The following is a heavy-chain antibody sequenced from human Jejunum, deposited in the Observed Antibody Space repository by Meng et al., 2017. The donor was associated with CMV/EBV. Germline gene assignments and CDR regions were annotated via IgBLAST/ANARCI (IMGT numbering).Heavy chain of an antibody. V-gene: IGHV3-43*01. CDR2: ITRDGSIT. D-gene: IGHD1-26*01. J-gene: IGHJ4*02. Sequence: TSGFNFADYSMHWVRQASGKGLEWVALITRDGSITFYADSVKGRFTISRDNSRNSLYLQMNSLRVEDTAFYYCARCRGSYYVDYFDHWSQATLVTVS. CDR3: ARCRGSYYVDYFDH. CDR1: GFNFADYS.